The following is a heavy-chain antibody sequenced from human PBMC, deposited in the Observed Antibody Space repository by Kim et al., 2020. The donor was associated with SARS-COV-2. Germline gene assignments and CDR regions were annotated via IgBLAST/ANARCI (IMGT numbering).Heavy chain of an antibody. J-gene: IGHJ4*02. CDR2: IYYSGST. V-gene: IGHV4-39*01. CDR1: GGSISSSNYY. D-gene: IGHD3-16*01. Sequence: SETLSLTCSVSGGSISSSNYYWGWIRQPPGKGLEWIGSIYYSGSTHYNPSLKSRVTISVDTSKNQFSLKLSSVTAADTAVYYCARHRGTFNTPYDCWGQGTLVTVSS. CDR3: ARHRGTFNTPYDC.